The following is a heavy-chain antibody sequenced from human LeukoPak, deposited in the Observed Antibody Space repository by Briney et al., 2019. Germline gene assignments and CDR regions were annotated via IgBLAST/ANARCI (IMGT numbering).Heavy chain of an antibody. CDR2: ISGSGGST. CDR1: GFTFSSYA. J-gene: IGHJ5*02. Sequence: GGSLRLSSAASGFTFSSYAMSWVRQAPGKGLEWVSAISGSGGSTYYADSVKGRFTISRDNSKNTLYLQMSSLRAEDTAVYYCAKVPASVVIAIRFGFDPWGQGTLVTVSS. CDR3: AKVPASVVIAIRFGFDP. V-gene: IGHV3-23*01. D-gene: IGHD2-21*01.